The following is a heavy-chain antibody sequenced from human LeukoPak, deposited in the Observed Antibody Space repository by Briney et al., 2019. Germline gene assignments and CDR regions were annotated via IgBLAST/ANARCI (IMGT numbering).Heavy chain of an antibody. Sequence: ASVKVSCKASGYSFTGYYMHWVRQAPGQGLEWMGWINPNSGGTNYAQKFQGRVTMTRDTSISTAYMEVSRLTSDDTAVFYCAREGSGYPYWGQGTLVTVSS. CDR2: INPNSGGT. J-gene: IGHJ4*02. D-gene: IGHD5-12*01. CDR1: GYSFTGYY. CDR3: AREGSGYPY. V-gene: IGHV1-2*02.